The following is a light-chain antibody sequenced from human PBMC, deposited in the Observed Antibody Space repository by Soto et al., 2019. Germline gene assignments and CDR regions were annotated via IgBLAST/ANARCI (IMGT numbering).Light chain of an antibody. V-gene: IGLV2-14*01. CDR3: SSYTSSTTLV. J-gene: IGLJ2*01. Sequence: QPVLTQPASVSGSPGQSITISCTGNSSDVGGYNYVSWYQQHPGKAPKLMIYDVSNRPSGVSNRFSGSKSGNTASLTISGLQAEDEADYYCSSYTSSTTLVFGGGTKVTVL. CDR1: SSDVGGYNY. CDR2: DVS.